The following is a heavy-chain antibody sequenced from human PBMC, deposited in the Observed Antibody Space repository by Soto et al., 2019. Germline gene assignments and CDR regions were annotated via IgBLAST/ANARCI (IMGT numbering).Heavy chain of an antibody. CDR2: ISHSGAT. D-gene: IGHD3-10*01. J-gene: IGHJ6*02. Sequence: QVQIEQWGAGLLKPSETLSLTCAVYGGSSSAYYWSWIRQPPGKGLEWIGQISHSGATDYNPSHKSRVSISGDTSKHQFSLILASVTASDAAVYYCARQKNSWFYGMDVWGQGTTVTVSS. CDR3: ARQKNSWFYGMDV. V-gene: IGHV4-34*02. CDR1: GGSSSAYY.